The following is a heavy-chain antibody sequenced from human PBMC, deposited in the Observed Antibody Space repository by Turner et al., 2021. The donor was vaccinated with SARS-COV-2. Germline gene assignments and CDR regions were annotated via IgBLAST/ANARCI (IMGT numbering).Heavy chain of an antibody. D-gene: IGHD3-22*01. Sequence: VQLVESGGGLVQPGESRTLPCVASGFTITSYWMTWVRQAPGKGLEWVANIDEPKRNYVESVEGRFIISTDISMNAVFLQMSSLRAEDAAVYYCARDLNYHDGRSDSWYDAFDVWGQGTPVIVSS. J-gene: IGHJ3*01. CDR1: GFTITSYW. CDR3: ARDLNYHDGRSDSWYDAFDV. CDR2: IDEPKR. V-gene: IGHV3-7*03.